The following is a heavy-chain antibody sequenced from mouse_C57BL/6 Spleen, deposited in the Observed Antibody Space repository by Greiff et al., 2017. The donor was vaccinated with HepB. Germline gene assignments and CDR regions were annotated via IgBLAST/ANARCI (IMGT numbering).Heavy chain of an antibody. CDR3: ARNGYYVVYAMDY. V-gene: IGHV1-22*01. CDR1: GYTFTDYN. J-gene: IGHJ4*01. Sequence: VQLQQSGPELVKPGASVKMSCKASGYTFTDYNMHWVKQSHGKSLEWIGYINPNNGGTSYNQKFKGKATLTVNKSSRTAYMELRSLTSEDSAVYYCARNGYYVVYAMDYWGQGTSVTVSS. CDR2: INPNNGGT. D-gene: IGHD2-3*01.